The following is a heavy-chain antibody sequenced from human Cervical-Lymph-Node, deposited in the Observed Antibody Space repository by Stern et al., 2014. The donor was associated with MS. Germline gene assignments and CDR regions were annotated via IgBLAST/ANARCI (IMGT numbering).Heavy chain of an antibody. CDR3: ARNYYDSSGSRRGTFDI. D-gene: IGHD3-22*01. CDR2: VHHSGST. CDR1: GGAISGDF. Sequence: QVQLQESGPGLVKPSGTLSLTCTVSGGAISGDFWSWIRQTPGKGLEWIGYVHHSGSTNYNPSLESRVTISVETSKNQFSLRLTSVTAADTALYYCARNYYDSSGSRRGTFDIWGQGTMVTVSS. V-gene: IGHV4-59*01. J-gene: IGHJ3*02.